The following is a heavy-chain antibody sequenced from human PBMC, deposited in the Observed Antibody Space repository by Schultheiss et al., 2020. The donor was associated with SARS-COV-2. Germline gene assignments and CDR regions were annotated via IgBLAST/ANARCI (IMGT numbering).Heavy chain of an antibody. CDR3: ARGAEYTYGDY. V-gene: IGHV1-18*01. Sequence: ASVKVSCKASGYTFTSYGISWVRQAPGQGLEWMGRIIPILGIANYAQKFQGRVTMTTDTSTSTAYMELRSLRSDDTAVYYCARGAEYTYGDYWGQGTLVTVSS. CDR2: IIPILGIA. CDR1: GYTFTSYG. J-gene: IGHJ4*02. D-gene: IGHD5-18*01.